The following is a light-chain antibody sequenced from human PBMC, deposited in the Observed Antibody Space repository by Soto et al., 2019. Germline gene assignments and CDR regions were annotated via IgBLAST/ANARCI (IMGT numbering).Light chain of an antibody. CDR3: GTWDSSLSAAV. Sequence: QSVLTQPPSVSAAPGQKVTISCSGSSSNIGNNYVSWYQQLPGTAPKLLIYENNKRPSGIPDRLSGPKSGTSATLGITGLQTGDEADYYCGTWDSSLSAAVFGGGTQLTVL. CDR2: ENN. V-gene: IGLV1-51*02. J-gene: IGLJ7*01. CDR1: SSNIGNNY.